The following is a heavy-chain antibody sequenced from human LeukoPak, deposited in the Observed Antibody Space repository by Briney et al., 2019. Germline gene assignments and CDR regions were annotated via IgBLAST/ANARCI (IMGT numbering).Heavy chain of an antibody. CDR3: ARGGFDVPGVDV. CDR1: GFTFSSYW. V-gene: IGHV3-74*01. D-gene: IGHD3-10*02. Sequence: PGGSLRLSWAASGFTFSSYWMHWVRQAPGKGLVWVSRINSDGSSTSYADSVKGRFTISRDNAKNTLYLQMNSLRAEDTAVYYCARGGFDVPGVDVWGQGTTVTVSS. J-gene: IGHJ6*02. CDR2: INSDGSST.